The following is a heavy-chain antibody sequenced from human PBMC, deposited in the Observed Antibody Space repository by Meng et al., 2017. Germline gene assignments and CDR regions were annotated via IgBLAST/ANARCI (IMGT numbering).Heavy chain of an antibody. J-gene: IGHJ5*02. CDR3: VRADRRVGSYGPNWFDP. D-gene: IGHD5-18*01. CDR1: GGSISSGGYY. Sequence: QVQLQEAGPGLVKPSQTLSLTCTVSGGSISSGGYYWSWIRQHPGKGLEWIGYIYYSGSTYYNPSLKSLVTISVDTSKNQFSLKLSSVTAADTAVYYCVRADRRVGSYGPNWFDPWGQGTLVTVSS. CDR2: IYYSGST. V-gene: IGHV4-31*01.